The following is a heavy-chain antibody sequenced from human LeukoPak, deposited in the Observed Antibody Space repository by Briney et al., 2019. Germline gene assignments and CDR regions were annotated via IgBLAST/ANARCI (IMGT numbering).Heavy chain of an antibody. V-gene: IGHV4-4*07. CDR3: ARHNGFDRGYYYYMDV. J-gene: IGHJ6*03. D-gene: IGHD3-9*01. Sequence: SETLSLTCTVSGGFINNYWSWIRQPAGKGLEWIGRVYTSGITNYNPSLKSRITMSVDTSKNQFSLKLTFVTAADTAVYYCARHNGFDRGYYYYMDVWGKGTTVTVSS. CDR1: GGFINNY. CDR2: VYTSGIT.